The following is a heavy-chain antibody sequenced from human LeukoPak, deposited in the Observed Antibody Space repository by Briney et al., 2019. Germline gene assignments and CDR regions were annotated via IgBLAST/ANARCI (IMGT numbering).Heavy chain of an antibody. J-gene: IGHJ3*02. CDR2: IYYSGST. CDR1: GGSISSSSHY. Sequence: SETLSLTCTVSGGSISSSSHYWGWIRQPPGKGLEWIGSIYYSGSTYYNPSLKSRVTISVDTSKNQFSLKLSSVTAADTAVYYCASMREGAFDIWGQGTMVTVSS. D-gene: IGHD5-24*01. CDR3: ASMREGAFDI. V-gene: IGHV4-39*01.